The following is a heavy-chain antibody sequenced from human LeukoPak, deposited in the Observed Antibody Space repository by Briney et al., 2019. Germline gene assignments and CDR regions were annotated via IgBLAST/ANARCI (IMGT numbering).Heavy chain of an antibody. D-gene: IGHD2/OR15-2a*01. J-gene: IGHJ4*02. CDR3: TSFYETN. CDR2: LNSDGSAT. V-gene: IGHV3-74*01. CDR1: GFVFTKYC. Sequence: GGSLRISCAASGFVFTKYCMHWVRQAPGKGLVWVSHLNSDGSATSYADSLKGRFTISRDNAKNTVYLHMNSLRVEDTAVYYCTSFYETNWGQGTLVTVSS.